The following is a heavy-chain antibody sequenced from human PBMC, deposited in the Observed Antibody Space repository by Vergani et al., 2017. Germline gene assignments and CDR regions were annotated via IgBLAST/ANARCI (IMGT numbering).Heavy chain of an antibody. Sequence: QVQLVQSGAEVKKPGASVKVSCKASGYTFTSYGISWLRQAPGQGLEWMGWISAYNGNTNYAQKLQGRVTMTTDKSTSTAYMELRSLRSDDTAVYYCARKFGELLERGWFDPWGQGTLVTVSS. D-gene: IGHD3-10*01. J-gene: IGHJ5*02. V-gene: IGHV1-18*01. CDR3: ARKFGELLERGWFDP. CDR2: ISAYNGNT. CDR1: GYTFTSYG.